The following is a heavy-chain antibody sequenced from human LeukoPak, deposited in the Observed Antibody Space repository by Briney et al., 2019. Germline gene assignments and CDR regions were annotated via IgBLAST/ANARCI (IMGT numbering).Heavy chain of an antibody. D-gene: IGHD3-3*01. J-gene: IGHJ4*02. CDR1: GGTFSSYA. CDR2: MNPNSGNT. V-gene: IGHV1-8*03. CDR3: ARVEAGNYGIFGVVFIGRFDY. Sequence: ASVKVSCKASGGTFSSYAISWVRQAAGQGLEWMGWMNPNSGNTGYAQKFQGRVTITRNTSISTAYMELSSLRSEDTAVYYCARVEAGNYGIFGVVFIGRFDYWGQGTLVTVSS.